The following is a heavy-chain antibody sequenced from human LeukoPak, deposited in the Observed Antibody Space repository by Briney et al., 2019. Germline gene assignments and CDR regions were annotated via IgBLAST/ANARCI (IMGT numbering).Heavy chain of an antibody. J-gene: IGHJ6*03. CDR2: IYYSGST. Sequence: SETLSLTCTVSGGSISSYYWSWIRQPPGKGLEWIGYIYYSGSTNYNPSLKSRVTISVDTSKNQFSLKLTSVTAADTAVYYCAREYYDFWSGPSHYYYMDVWGKGTTVTVSS. V-gene: IGHV4-59*01. D-gene: IGHD3-3*01. CDR3: AREYYDFWSGPSHYYYMDV. CDR1: GGSISSYY.